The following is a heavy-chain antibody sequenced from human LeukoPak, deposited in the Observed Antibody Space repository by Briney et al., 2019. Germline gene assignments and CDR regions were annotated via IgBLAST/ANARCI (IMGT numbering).Heavy chain of an antibody. CDR3: ASSYYDSSGYQI. CDR1: GFTLDDYA. V-gene: IGHV3-9*01. CDR2: ISWNSGSI. J-gene: IGHJ4*02. Sequence: GRSLTLSCAPSGFTLDDYAMHWVRPAPGKGLEWVSGISWNSGSIGYADSVKGRFTISRDNAKNSLYLQMNSLRAEDTALYYCASSYYDSSGYQIWGQGTLVTVSS. D-gene: IGHD3-22*01.